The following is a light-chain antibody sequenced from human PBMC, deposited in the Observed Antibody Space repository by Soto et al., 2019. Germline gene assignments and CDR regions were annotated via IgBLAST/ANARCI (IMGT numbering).Light chain of an antibody. CDR2: TSS. Sequence: IEMTQSPASLSASVGDRVTITCRASQTIATYFNWFQHKSGRAPKLLIYTSSSVNSGVSSRFRGSGSGTDFTLTINDVQPEDSATYYCQQSYSSLVTFGAGTKVEIK. V-gene: IGKV1-39*01. J-gene: IGKJ4*01. CDR3: QQSYSSLVT. CDR1: QTIATY.